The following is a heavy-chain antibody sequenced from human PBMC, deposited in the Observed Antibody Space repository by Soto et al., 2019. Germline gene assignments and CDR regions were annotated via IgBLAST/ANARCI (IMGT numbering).Heavy chain of an antibody. J-gene: IGHJ4*02. Sequence: NPSETLSLTCTVSGGSISSNYWTWIRQPPGKGLEWIGYVYNSGSTNYNPSLKSRVTISEDTSKSQFSLKVNSMTAADTAVYYCARYRREAVAGYTLDNWGQGMLVTVSS. CDR3: ARYRREAVAGYTLDN. V-gene: IGHV4-59*01. CDR1: GGSISSNY. CDR2: VYNSGST. D-gene: IGHD6-13*01.